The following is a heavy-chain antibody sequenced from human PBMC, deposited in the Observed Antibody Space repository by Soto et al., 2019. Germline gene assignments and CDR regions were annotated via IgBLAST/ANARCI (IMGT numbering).Heavy chain of an antibody. Sequence: ASVKVSCKASGYTFTGYYMHWVRQAPGQGLEWMGWINPNSGGTNYAQKFQGRVTMTRDTSISTAYMELSRLRSDDTAVYYCARKGYGDYFEYWFDPWGQGTLVTVSS. J-gene: IGHJ5*02. V-gene: IGHV1-2*02. CDR3: ARKGYGDYFEYWFDP. CDR1: GYTFTGYY. CDR2: INPNSGGT. D-gene: IGHD4-17*01.